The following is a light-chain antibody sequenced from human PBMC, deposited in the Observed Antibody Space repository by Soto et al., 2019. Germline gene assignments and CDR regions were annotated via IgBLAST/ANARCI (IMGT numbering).Light chain of an antibody. CDR1: QSVSSY. J-gene: IGKJ4*01. CDR3: QQRSNWPPLT. V-gene: IGKV3-11*01. Sequence: EIVLTQSPATLSLSPGERATLSCRASQSVSSYLAWYQQKPGQAPRLLIYDASNRATGIPARFSGSGSGTXFXXXXXXXEXEDFAVYYCQQRSNWPPLTFGGGTKVEIK. CDR2: DAS.